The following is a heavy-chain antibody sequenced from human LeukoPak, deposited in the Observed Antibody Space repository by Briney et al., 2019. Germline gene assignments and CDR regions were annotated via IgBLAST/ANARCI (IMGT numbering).Heavy chain of an antibody. Sequence: SETLSLTCTVSGGSISSGNYYWSWIRQPAGKGLEWIGRIYSSGSANYNPAHKSLVTMSDDTTNNQFPLMHSSVTAAATADYSCARDYDSSGYDYYDFRFDPWGQGTLVSVSS. D-gene: IGHD3-22*01. CDR3: ARDYDSSGYDYYDFRFDP. V-gene: IGHV4-61*02. CDR1: GGSISSGNYY. J-gene: IGHJ5*02. CDR2: IYSSGSA.